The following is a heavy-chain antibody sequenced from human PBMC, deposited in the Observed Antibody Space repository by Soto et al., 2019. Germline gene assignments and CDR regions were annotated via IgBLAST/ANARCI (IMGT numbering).Heavy chain of an antibody. D-gene: IGHD2-21*02. V-gene: IGHV3-15*04. CDR1: GFTFSEAW. Sequence: QLVESGGGLVKPGGSLTLSCAASGFTFSEAWMTWVRQTPGKGLEWVGRVETKRHGGTTDYAAPVRGRFTVSRDDSKNTLYLQMNSLKTGDTAVYYCTTGDGPKHFDSWGQGALVTVSS. J-gene: IGHJ4*02. CDR3: TTGDGPKHFDS. CDR2: VETKRHGGTT.